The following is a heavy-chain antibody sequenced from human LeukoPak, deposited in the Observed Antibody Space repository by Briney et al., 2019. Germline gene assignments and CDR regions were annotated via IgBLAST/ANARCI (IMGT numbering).Heavy chain of an antibody. CDR3: AKDLEGATGDY. CDR1: GFTFSSYS. D-gene: IGHD1-26*01. Sequence: GGSLRLSCAASGFTFSSYSMYWVRQAPGKGLEWVSYISSSSSTIYYADSVKGRFTISRDNSKNTLYLQMNSLRAEDTAVYYCAKDLEGATGDYWGQGTLVTVSS. J-gene: IGHJ4*02. V-gene: IGHV3-48*01. CDR2: ISSSSSTI.